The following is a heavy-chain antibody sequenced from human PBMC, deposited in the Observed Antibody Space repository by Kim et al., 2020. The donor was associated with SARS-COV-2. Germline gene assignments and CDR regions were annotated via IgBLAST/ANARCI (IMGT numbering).Heavy chain of an antibody. CDR1: GFTFSSYA. Sequence: GGSLRLSCSASGFTFSSYAMHWVRQAPGKGLEYVSAICSNGGSTYYADSVKGRFTISRDNSKNTLYLQMSSLRAEDTAVYYCVKDLPFRAAAGRKLDYWGQGTLVTVSS. J-gene: IGHJ4*02. CDR2: ICSNGGST. V-gene: IGHV3-64D*09. D-gene: IGHD6-13*01. CDR3: VKDLPFRAAAGRKLDY.